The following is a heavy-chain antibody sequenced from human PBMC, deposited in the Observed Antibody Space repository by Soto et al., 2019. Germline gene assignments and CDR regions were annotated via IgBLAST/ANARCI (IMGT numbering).Heavy chain of an antibody. CDR1: GGSISSGVYY. J-gene: IGHJ1*01. V-gene: IGHV4-31*03. Sequence: QVQLQESGPGLVKPSQTLSLTCTVSGGSISSGVYYWSWIRQHPGKGLEWIGYIFYSGSTYYNPPLTSRVTISVDTSKSQFSLKLSSVTAADTAVYYCAIYDSSGSRGFQHWGQGTLVTVSS. CDR2: IFYSGST. D-gene: IGHD3-22*01. CDR3: AIYDSSGSRGFQH.